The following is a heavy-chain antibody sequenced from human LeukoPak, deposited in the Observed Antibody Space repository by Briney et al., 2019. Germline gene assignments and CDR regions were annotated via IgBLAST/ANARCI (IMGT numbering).Heavy chain of an antibody. D-gene: IGHD2/OR15-2a*01. CDR3: AVDNRDF. J-gene: IGHJ4*02. CDR1: GASVGDYY. CDR2: IYTSGNT. Sequence: SETLSLTCTVSGASVGDYYWGWIRQAPRKGLEWLGRIYTSGNTIYNPSLQSRVTISVDVSRNQFSVRLISMTAADTGIYYGAVDNRDFWGQGTLVTVSS. V-gene: IGHV4-4*07.